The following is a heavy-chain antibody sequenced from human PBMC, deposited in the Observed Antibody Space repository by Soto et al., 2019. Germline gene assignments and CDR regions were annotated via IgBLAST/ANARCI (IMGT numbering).Heavy chain of an antibody. J-gene: IGHJ5*02. Sequence: QITLKESGPTLVKPTQTLTLTCTFSGFSLSASGVGVAWIRQPPGKALEWLALIFWNDDKFYTSSLRNTLTTTQDTSRNQVILTLTNMEPQDAATYYCAHRVIAPAAPQMDAWGPGTLVSFSS. CDR3: AHRVIAPAAPQMDA. D-gene: IGHD6-6*01. V-gene: IGHV2-5*01. CDR1: GFSLSASGVG. CDR2: IFWNDDK.